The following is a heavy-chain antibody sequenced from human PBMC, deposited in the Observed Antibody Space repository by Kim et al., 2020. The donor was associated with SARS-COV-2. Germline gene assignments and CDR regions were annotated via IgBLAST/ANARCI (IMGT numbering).Heavy chain of an antibody. V-gene: IGHV3-7*03. CDR3: AREVRMLPSY. Sequence: GGSLRLYCAASGFTFSSYWMSWVRQAPGKGLEWVAVIKQDGSDKYYVDSVKGRFTISRDNAKNSLYLQMNSLRAEDTAVYYCAREVRMLPSYWGQGTLVTVSS. D-gene: IGHD2-8*01. J-gene: IGHJ4*02. CDR2: IKQDGSDK. CDR1: GFTFSSYW.